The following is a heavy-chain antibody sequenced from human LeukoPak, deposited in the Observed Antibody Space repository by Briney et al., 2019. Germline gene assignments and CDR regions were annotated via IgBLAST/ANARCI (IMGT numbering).Heavy chain of an antibody. CDR2: IYYSGST. CDR3: ARGRIAAAGILPFDY. D-gene: IGHD6-13*01. V-gene: IGHV4-59*01. J-gene: IGHJ4*02. Sequence: PSETLSLTCTVSGGSISSYYWSWIRQPPGKGLEWIGYIYYSGSTNYNPSLKSRVTISVDTSKNQFSLKLSSVTAADTAVYYCARGRIAAAGILPFDYWGQGTLVTVSS. CDR1: GGSISSYY.